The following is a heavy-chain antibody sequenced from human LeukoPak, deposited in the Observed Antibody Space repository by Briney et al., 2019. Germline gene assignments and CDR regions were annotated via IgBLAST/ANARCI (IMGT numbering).Heavy chain of an antibody. Sequence: PGGSLRLSCAASGFTFSNYWMTWVRQAPGKGLEWVAHVKPDGSEESYVDSVKGRFTISRDNAQNSLYLQMNSLRAEDTAVYYCARDRGYYVFDYWGQGTLVTVSS. V-gene: IGHV3-7*01. D-gene: IGHD3-22*01. CDR1: GFTFSNYW. CDR3: ARDRGYYVFDY. J-gene: IGHJ4*02. CDR2: VKPDGSEE.